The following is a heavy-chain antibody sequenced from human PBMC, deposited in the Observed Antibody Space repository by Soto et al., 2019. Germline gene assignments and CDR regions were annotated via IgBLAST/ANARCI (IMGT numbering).Heavy chain of an antibody. CDR2: IFYSGDT. J-gene: IGHJ4*02. Sequence: SETLSLTCTVSGDSISSTTYYWGWIRQPPGKGLEWIGSIFYSGDTYYNPSLKSRVTMSIDTSKNQFSLNLNSVTAADTAVYYCVSPEGYYDSSGYTLDYWGQGTLVTVSS. CDR3: VSPEGYYDSSGYTLDY. D-gene: IGHD3-22*01. V-gene: IGHV4-39*01. CDR1: GDSISSTTYY.